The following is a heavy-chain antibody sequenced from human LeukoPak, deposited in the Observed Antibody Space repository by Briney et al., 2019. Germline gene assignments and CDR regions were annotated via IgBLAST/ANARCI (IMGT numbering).Heavy chain of an antibody. CDR3: AGGPPEMATTH. CDR2: IIPIFGTA. J-gene: IGHJ4*02. CDR1: GGTFSSYA. D-gene: IGHD5-24*01. V-gene: IGHV1-69*01. Sequence: GASVKVSCKASGGTFSSYAISWVRQAPGQGLEWMGGIIPIFGTANYARKFQGRVTITADESTSTAYMELSSLRSEDTAVYYCAGGPPEMATTHWGQGTLVTVSS.